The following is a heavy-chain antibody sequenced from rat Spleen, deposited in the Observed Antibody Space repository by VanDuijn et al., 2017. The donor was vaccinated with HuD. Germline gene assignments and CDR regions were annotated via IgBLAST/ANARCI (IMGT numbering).Heavy chain of an antibody. J-gene: IGHJ2*01. CDR3: AVHVYYGLALFDY. Sequence: EVQVLESGGGLVQPGNSLKLSCATSGFTFSTAWMYWYRQFPEKRLEWVARIKAKSNNYATDYTESVKGRFTISRDDSKSSIYLQMNNLKEEDTAIYYCAVHVYYGLALFDYWGQGVMVTVSS. CDR1: GFTFSTAW. V-gene: IGHV6-6*01. D-gene: IGHD1-6*01. CDR2: IKAKSNNYAT.